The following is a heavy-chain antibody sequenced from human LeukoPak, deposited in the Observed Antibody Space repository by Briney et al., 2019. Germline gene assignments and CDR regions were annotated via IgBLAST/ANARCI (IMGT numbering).Heavy chain of an antibody. J-gene: IGHJ4*02. Sequence: ASVKVSCKASGYTFTGYYMHWVRQAPGQGLEWMGWINAYNGNSNYAQKVVGRVAMTTDTSTSTAYMELRSLRSDDTAVYYCARLLGSGSYGWGQGTLVTVSS. CDR1: GYTFTGYY. CDR2: INAYNGNS. V-gene: IGHV1-18*04. CDR3: ARLLGSGSYG. D-gene: IGHD1-26*01.